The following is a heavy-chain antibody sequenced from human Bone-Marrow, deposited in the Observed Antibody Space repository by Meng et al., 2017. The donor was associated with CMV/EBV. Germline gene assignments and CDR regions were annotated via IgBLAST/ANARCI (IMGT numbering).Heavy chain of an antibody. CDR2: ISSSGSTI. CDR3: ARASGRGADYYYYGMDV. Sequence: GESLKISCAASGLTFSDYYMSWIRQAPGKGLEWVSYISSSGSTIYYADSVKGRFTISRDNAKNSLYLQMNSLRAEDTAVYYCARASGRGADYYYYGMDVWGQGTTVTVSS. V-gene: IGHV3-11*01. D-gene: IGHD3-10*01. J-gene: IGHJ6*02. CDR1: GLTFSDYY.